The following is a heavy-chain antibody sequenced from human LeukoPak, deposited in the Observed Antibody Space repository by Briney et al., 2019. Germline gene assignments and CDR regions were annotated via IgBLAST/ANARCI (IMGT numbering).Heavy chain of an antibody. D-gene: IGHD6-6*01. Sequence: GGSLRLSCAASGFTFSSYWMSWVRQAPGKGLEGVANIKQDGSEKYYVDSVKGRFTISRDNAKNSLYLQMNSLRAEDTAVYYCAREPRYSSSPSYFDYWGQGTLVTVSS. CDR2: IKQDGSEK. CDR3: AREPRYSSSPSYFDY. V-gene: IGHV3-7*01. CDR1: GFTFSSYW. J-gene: IGHJ4*02.